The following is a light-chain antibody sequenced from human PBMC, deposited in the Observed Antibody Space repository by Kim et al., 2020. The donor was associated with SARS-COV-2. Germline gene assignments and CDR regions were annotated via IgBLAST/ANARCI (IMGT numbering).Light chain of an antibody. V-gene: IGKV3-20*01. CDR3: QQSGRSPLS. CDR1: QSVGSPY. CDR2: AAS. Sequence: ESVLTQSPGTLSLSPGERATLSCRASQSVGSPYLAWYQQKPGQAPRLLIYAASRRAAGIPDRFSGSGSGTDFTLTISRLEPEDFAVYYCQQSGRSPLSFGGGTKVDIK. J-gene: IGKJ4*01.